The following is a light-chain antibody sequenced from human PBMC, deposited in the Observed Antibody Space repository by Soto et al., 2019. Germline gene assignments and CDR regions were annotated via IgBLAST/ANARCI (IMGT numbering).Light chain of an antibody. CDR2: DVT. V-gene: IGLV2-14*03. J-gene: IGLJ2*01. Sequence: QSVLTQPASVSGSPGQSITIPCTGTSSDVGGYNSVSWYQQHPGKAPKLMVYDVTNRPSGVSNRFSGSKSGNTASLTISGLQAEDEADYYCSSYTSSTTVVFGGGTKLTVL. CDR1: SSDVGGYNS. CDR3: SSYTSSTTVV.